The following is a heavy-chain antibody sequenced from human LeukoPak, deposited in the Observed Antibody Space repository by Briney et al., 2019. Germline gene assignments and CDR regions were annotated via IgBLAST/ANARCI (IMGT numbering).Heavy chain of an antibody. V-gene: IGHV3-21*01. D-gene: IGHD1-26*01. CDR3: ARAILGITDWYFDL. CDR2: ISSSSSYI. J-gene: IGHJ2*01. CDR1: GFTSSSYS. Sequence: GGSLRLSCAASGFTSSSYSMNWVRQAPGKGLEWVSSISSSSSYIYYADSMKGRFTISRDNAKNSLYLQMNSLRAGDTAVYYCARAILGITDWYFDLWGRGTLVTVSS.